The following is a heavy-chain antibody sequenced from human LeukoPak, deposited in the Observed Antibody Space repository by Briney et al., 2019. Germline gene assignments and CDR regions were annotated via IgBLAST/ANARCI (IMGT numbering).Heavy chain of an antibody. CDR2: IYSSGTT. D-gene: IGHD3-22*01. V-gene: IGHV4-39*01. CDR3: ARRYGYDTDY. Sequence: SETLSLTCTVSGGSISSSTYYWGWIRQPPGKGLEWIGSIYSSGTTYYNPSLESRVTISVDTSKSQFSLKLSSVTAADTAVYYCARRYGYDTDYWGQGTLVTVSS. CDR1: GGSISSSTYY. J-gene: IGHJ4*02.